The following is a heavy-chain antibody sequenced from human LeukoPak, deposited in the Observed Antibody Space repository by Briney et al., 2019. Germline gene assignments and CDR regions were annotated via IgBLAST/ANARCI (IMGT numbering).Heavy chain of an antibody. D-gene: IGHD2-2*01. CDR1: GFTFNDYG. CDR3: ASEAMCSSNSCTFDY. J-gene: IGHJ4*02. Sequence: GGSLRLSCAASGFTFNDYGMHWVRQAPGKGLEWLAVIWYDGSTKYYADSLKGRFTVSRDNSKNTLYLQMNSLRAEDTAMYYCASEAMCSSNSCTFDYWGQGTLVTVSS. V-gene: IGHV3-33*01. CDR2: IWYDGSTK.